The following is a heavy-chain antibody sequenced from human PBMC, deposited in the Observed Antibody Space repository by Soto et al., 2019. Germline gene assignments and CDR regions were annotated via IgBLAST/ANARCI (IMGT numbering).Heavy chain of an antibody. CDR1: GFSVKTSGVG. Sequence: ASGPTLVNPTQTLTLTRTCSGFSVKTSGVGVGWIRQPPGKTLEWLALIYWNDFKRYTPSLESRLTITKDTSKNQVVLTVTNVDPADTATYYCAHSRGYNGYEGPPLYEMDVWGQGTTVTVSS. D-gene: IGHD5-12*01. CDR3: AHSRGYNGYEGPPLYEMDV. V-gene: IGHV2-5*01. J-gene: IGHJ6*02. CDR2: IYWNDFK.